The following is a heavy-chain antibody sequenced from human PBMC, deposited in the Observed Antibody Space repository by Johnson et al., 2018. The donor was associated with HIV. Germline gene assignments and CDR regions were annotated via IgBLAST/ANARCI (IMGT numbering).Heavy chain of an antibody. D-gene: IGHD4-17*01. V-gene: IGHV3-15*01. J-gene: IGHJ3*02. CDR3: TTDDAPSYGDYGEAFDI. Sequence: VQLVESGGGLVKPGGSLRLSCAASRFTFSNAWMSWVRQAPGKGLEWVGRIKSKTDGGTTDYAAPVKGRFTISRDDSKNTLYLQMNSLKTEDTAVYYCTTDDAPSYGDYGEAFDIWGQGTMVTVSS. CDR1: RFTFSNAW. CDR2: IKSKTDGGTT.